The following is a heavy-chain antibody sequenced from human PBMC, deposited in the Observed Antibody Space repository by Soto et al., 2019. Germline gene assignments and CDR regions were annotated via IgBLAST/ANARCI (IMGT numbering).Heavy chain of an antibody. J-gene: IGHJ4*02. CDR1: GFTFSSYS. D-gene: IGHD6-13*01. Sequence: EVHLVESGGGLVQPGGSLRLSCAASGFTFSSYSLHWVRQAPGKGLAWVSYITGSGTIVYYADSVRGRFTISRDNAKNSLYLQMNSLRDDDTAVYYCARGSSNWAYYFDFWGQGALVTVSS. V-gene: IGHV3-48*02. CDR2: ITGSGTIV. CDR3: ARGSSNWAYYFDF.